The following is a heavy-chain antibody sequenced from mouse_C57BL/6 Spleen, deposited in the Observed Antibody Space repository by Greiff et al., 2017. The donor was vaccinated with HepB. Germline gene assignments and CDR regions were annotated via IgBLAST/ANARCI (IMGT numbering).Heavy chain of an antibody. D-gene: IGHD1-1*01. V-gene: IGHV1-62-2*01. CDR1: GYTFTEYT. CDR2: FYPGRGSI. Sequence: QVQLQQSGAELVKPGASVKLSCKASGYTFTEYTIHWVKQRSGQGLEWIGWFYPGRGSIKYNEKFKDKATLTADKSSSTVYMELSRLTSEDSAVYFCARHEDRGYGSSQYYFDYWGQGTTLTVSS. J-gene: IGHJ2*01. CDR3: ARHEDRGYGSSQYYFDY.